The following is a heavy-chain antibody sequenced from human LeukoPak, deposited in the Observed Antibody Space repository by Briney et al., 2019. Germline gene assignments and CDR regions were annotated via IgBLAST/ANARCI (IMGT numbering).Heavy chain of an antibody. J-gene: IGHJ4*02. V-gene: IGHV4-39*01. CDR2: IYHSGTT. D-gene: IGHD3-10*01. CDR3: ARQTTGSYQWTFDY. CDR1: GGSISSSAHF. Sequence: SETLSLTCTVSGGSISSSAHFWGWIRQPPGMGLEWIGTIYHSGTTYYNPSLKSRVTISVDTSRNQFSLRLNSVTAADTAVYSCARQTTGSYQWTFDYWGQGTLVTVSS.